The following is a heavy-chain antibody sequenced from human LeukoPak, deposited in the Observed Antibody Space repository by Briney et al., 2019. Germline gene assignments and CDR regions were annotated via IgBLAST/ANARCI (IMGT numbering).Heavy chain of an antibody. CDR3: ARRTILTGSDY. CDR2: INHSGST. D-gene: IGHD3-9*01. CDR1: GGSFSGYY. J-gene: IGHJ4*02. Sequence: LETLSLTCAVYGGSFSGYYWSWIRQPPGKGLEWIGEINHSGSTNYNPSLKSRVIISVDTSKNQFSLKLSSVTAADTAVYYCARRTILTGSDYWGQGTLVTVSS. V-gene: IGHV4-34*01.